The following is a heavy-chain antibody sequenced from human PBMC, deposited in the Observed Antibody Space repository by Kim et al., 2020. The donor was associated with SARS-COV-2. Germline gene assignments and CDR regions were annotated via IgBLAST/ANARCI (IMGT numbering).Heavy chain of an antibody. CDR2: IYYTGST. V-gene: IGHV4-39*01. CDR3: ARLGYSSGLYYFDY. Sequence: SETLSLTCTVSGGSISSSSYYWGWIRQPPGKGLEWIASIYYTGSTYYNPSLKSRVTISVDTSKNQFSLKLSSVTAADTAVYYCARLGYSSGLYYFDYWGQGTLVTVSS. D-gene: IGHD5-18*01. CDR1: GGSISSSSYY. J-gene: IGHJ4*02.